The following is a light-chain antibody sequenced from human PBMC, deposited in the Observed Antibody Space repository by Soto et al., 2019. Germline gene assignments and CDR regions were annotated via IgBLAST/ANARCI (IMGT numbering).Light chain of an antibody. Sequence: EIVMTQSPATLSVSPGDRATLSCRTSQSVSSKLAWYQQKVGQSPRLLIYGASTRAAGIPARFSGSGSGTEFTLTISSLQSEDFEVYYCQQYDKWPLTFGGGAKVEIK. V-gene: IGKV3-15*01. CDR3: QQYDKWPLT. J-gene: IGKJ4*01. CDR1: QSVSSK. CDR2: GAS.